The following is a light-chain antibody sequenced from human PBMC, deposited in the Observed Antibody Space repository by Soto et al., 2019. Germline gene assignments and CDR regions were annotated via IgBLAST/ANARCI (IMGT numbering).Light chain of an antibody. J-gene: IGKJ4*02. CDR2: WAS. CDR1: QSVLYSSNNKND. Sequence: DIVMTQSPDSLAVSLGERATINCKSSQSVLYSSNNKNDLAWYQQKTGQPPKLLIYWASTRESGVPDRFSGSGSGTDFTLTISSLQAEDVAVYYCQQYYSAPLTCGGGTKVEIK. CDR3: QQYYSAPLT. V-gene: IGKV4-1*01.